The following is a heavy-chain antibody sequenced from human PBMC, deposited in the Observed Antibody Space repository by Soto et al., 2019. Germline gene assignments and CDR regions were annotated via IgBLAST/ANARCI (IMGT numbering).Heavy chain of an antibody. CDR1: GGTFSTYI. Sequence: VKVSCKAPGGTFSTYIISWVRQAPGQGLEWMGRIIPIPDITNYAQKFQGRVTITADRSTSTAYMELTSLKSEDTAVYYCARDRITTRGDAFDLWGQGTLVTVSS. V-gene: IGHV1-69*04. CDR3: ARDRITTRGDAFDL. J-gene: IGHJ3*01. CDR2: IIPIPDIT. D-gene: IGHD3-3*01.